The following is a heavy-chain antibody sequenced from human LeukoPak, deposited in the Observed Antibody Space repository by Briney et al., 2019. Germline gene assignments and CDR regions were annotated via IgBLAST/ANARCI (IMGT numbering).Heavy chain of an antibody. CDR1: GGSISSSSYY. CDR2: IYYSGST. V-gene: IGHV4-39*07. CDR3: ARVPDYYYDSSGVFDY. D-gene: IGHD3-22*01. Sequence: SETLSLTCTVSGGSISSSSYYWGWIRQPPGKGLEWIGSIYYSGSTYYNPSLKSRVTISVDTSKNQFSLKLSSVTAADTAVYYCARVPDYYYDSSGVFDYWGQGTLVTVTS. J-gene: IGHJ4*02.